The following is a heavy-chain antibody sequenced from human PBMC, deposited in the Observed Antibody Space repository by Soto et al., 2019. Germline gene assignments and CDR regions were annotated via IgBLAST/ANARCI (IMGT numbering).Heavy chain of an antibody. J-gene: IGHJ6*02. CDR2: ISPKSGSI. D-gene: IGHD3-22*01. CDR3: VKDRDSNSWPSRDV. Sequence: EASVKVSCKTSGYTFTRNGISWVRQAPGQGLEWMGWISPKSGSIKYAQKFQGRVTMTTDTSTSTAYMEVRSLRSDDTAVYYCVKDRDSNSWPSRDVWGPGTTVTVSS. V-gene: IGHV1-18*01. CDR1: GYTFTRNG.